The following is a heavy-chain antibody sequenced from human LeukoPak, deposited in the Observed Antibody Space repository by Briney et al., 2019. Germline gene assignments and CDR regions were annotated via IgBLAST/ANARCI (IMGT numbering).Heavy chain of an antibody. CDR3: ARALPKYYDFWSGYCSAWDYYYYGMDV. V-gene: IGHV1-46*01. D-gene: IGHD3-3*01. CDR1: GYTFTIYY. J-gene: IGHJ6*02. CDR2: INPSGGST. Sequence: ASVKVSCKASGYTFTIYYMHWVRQAPGQGLEWMGIINPSGGSTSYAQKFQGRVTMTRDTSTSTVYMELSSLRSEDTAVYYCARALPKYYDFWSGYCSAWDYYYYGMDVWGQGTTVIVSS.